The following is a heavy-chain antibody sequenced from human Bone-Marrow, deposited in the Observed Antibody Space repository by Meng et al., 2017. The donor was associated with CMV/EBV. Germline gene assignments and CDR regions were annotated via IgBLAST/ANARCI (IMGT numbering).Heavy chain of an antibody. CDR3: ARGAQVEHY. Sequence: GESLKISCAASGFTFDDYAMSWVRQAPGKGLEWVAVISYDGSNKYYADSVKGRFTISRDNSKNTLYLQMNSLRAEDTAVYYCARGAQVEHYWGQGTLVTVSS. CDR1: GFTFDDYA. J-gene: IGHJ4*02. D-gene: IGHD5-24*01. V-gene: IGHV3-30*04. CDR2: ISYDGSNK.